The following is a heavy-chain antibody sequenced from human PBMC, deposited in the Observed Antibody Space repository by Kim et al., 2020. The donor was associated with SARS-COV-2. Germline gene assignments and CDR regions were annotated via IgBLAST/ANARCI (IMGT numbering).Heavy chain of an antibody. J-gene: IGHJ2*01. CDR3: AKDRGHWYFDL. D-gene: IGHD3-10*01. Sequence: GGSLRLSCAGSGFTFSSYAMSWVRQAPGKGLEWVSSISGSGDSTTYADSVKGRFTISRDNSKNTLCLQMNSLRAEDTAIYSCAKDRGHWYFDLWGRGTLV. CDR2: ISGSGDST. CDR1: GFTFSSYA. V-gene: IGHV3-23*01.